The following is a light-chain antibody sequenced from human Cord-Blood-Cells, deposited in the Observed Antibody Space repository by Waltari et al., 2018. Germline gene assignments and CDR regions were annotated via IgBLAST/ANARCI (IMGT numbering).Light chain of an antibody. CDR3: SSYTSSSTLVV. V-gene: IGLV2-14*01. Sequence: QSALTQPAPVSGSPGQTLPISCTGTSSDVGGYNYFSWYQQHPGKAPKRMIYDVSNRPSGVSNRFSGSKSGNTASLTISGLQAEDEADYYCSSYTSSSTLVVFGGGTKLTVL. CDR1: SSDVGGYNY. J-gene: IGLJ2*01. CDR2: DVS.